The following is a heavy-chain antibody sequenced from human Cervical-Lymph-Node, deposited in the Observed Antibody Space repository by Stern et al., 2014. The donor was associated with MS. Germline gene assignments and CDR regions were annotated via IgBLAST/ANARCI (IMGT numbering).Heavy chain of an antibody. CDR3: ARRFRDTSGWPD. D-gene: IGHD6-19*01. CDR1: GGSISGYF. V-gene: IGHV4-59*01. CDR2: VYDSGISKYGGTT. Sequence: QVQLQESGPGLVKPSETLSLTCSVSGGSISGYFWNWIRQSPGKGPEWFGYVYDSGISKYGGTTNYNPSLKSRVSISVDSSKNQISLMLNSVTAEDTAVYYCARRFRDTSGWPDWGHGILVTVSS. J-gene: IGHJ4*01.